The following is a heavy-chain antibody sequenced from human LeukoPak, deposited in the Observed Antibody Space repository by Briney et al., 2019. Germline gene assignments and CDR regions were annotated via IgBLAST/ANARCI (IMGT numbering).Heavy chain of an antibody. J-gene: IGHJ4*02. D-gene: IGHD4-23*01. Sequence: GGSLRLSCAASGFTFSSYSMNWVRQAPGKGLEWVSCISSSGSTIYYADSVKGRFTISRDNAKNSLYLQMNSLRAEDTAVYYCARDNYGGNSRLDYFDYWGQGTLVTVSS. CDR2: ISSSGSTI. CDR1: GFTFSSYS. CDR3: ARDNYGGNSRLDYFDY. V-gene: IGHV3-48*04.